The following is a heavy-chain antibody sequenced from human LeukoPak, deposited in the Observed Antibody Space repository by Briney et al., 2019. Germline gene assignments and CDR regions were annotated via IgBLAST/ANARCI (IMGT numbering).Heavy chain of an antibody. CDR3: ARSLRYFDWLPYFDY. Sequence: SETLSLTCTVSGGSIGSYYWSWIRQPPGKGLEWIGYIYYSGSTNYNPSLKSRVTISVDTSKNQFSLKLSSVTAADTAVYYCARSLRYFDWLPYFDYWGQGTLVTVSS. J-gene: IGHJ4*02. CDR1: GGSIGSYY. V-gene: IGHV4-59*08. D-gene: IGHD3-9*01. CDR2: IYYSGST.